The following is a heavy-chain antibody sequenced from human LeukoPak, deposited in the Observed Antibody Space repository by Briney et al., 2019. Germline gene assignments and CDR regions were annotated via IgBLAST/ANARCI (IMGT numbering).Heavy chain of an antibody. CDR2: IWYDGSNK. J-gene: IGHJ6*02. CDR1: GFTFSSYG. Sequence: PGRSLRLSCAASGFTFSSYGMHWVRQAPGKGLEGAAVIWYDGSNKYYGDSVKGRFTISRDNSKNTLNLQMNSLRAEDTAVYYCARDPLSGDGGMDVWGQGTTVTVSS. CDR3: ARDPLSGDGGMDV. V-gene: IGHV3-33*01. D-gene: IGHD5-12*01.